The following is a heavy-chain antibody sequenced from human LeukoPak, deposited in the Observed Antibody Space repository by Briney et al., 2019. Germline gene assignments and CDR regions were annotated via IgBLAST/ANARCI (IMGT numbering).Heavy chain of an antibody. J-gene: IGHJ4*02. CDR2: INHNSGCT. CDR1: GYTFTGYY. V-gene: IGHV1-2*02. Sequence: ASVKVSCKASGYTFTGYYIHWVRQAPGQGLEWMRWINHNSGCTNYAQKCQGRVTMTTDTSISTAYMELSRLRSDDTAVYYCARGPPQRCSFDYWGQGTLVTVSS. CDR3: ARGPPQRCSFDY. D-gene: IGHD1-14*01.